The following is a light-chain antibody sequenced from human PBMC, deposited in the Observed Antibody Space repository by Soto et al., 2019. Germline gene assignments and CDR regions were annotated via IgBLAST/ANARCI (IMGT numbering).Light chain of an antibody. Sequence: EIVLKQSPATLSLSPGDRATLSCRASQSVTSSLAWFQQKPGQATRLLIYDVSRRATAIPARFSGSGSGTDFTLPISSLEPEDFAVYYCTQRTTLLTFGGGTKVEIK. J-gene: IGKJ4*02. V-gene: IGKV3-11*01. CDR3: TQRTTLLT. CDR2: DVS. CDR1: QSVTSS.